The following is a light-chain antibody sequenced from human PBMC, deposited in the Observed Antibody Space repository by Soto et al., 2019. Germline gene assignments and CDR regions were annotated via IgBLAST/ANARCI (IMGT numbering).Light chain of an antibody. V-gene: IGKV3-20*01. Sequence: DIVLTQSPGTLSLSPGERATLSCRASQSVSSSYLAWYQQKPGQAPRLLIYGASSRATGIPDRFSGSGSGTDFTLTISRLEPEDFAVYYCQQYGSSPTWTFGQGTRWIS. CDR1: QSVSSSY. J-gene: IGKJ1*01. CDR2: GAS. CDR3: QQYGSSPTWT.